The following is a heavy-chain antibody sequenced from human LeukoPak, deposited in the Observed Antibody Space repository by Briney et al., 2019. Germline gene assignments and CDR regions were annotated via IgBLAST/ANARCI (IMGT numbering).Heavy chain of an antibody. D-gene: IGHD1-26*01. V-gene: IGHV4-59*08. J-gene: IGHJ6*02. CDR3: ARQGATTTYYYYYGMDV. CDR1: GGSISSYY. Sequence: SETLSLTCTVSGGSISSYYWGWIRQPPGKGLEWIGYIYYSGSTNYNPSLKSRVTISVDTSKNQFSLKLSSVTAADTAVYYCARQGATTTYYYYYGMDVWGQGTTVTVSS. CDR2: IYYSGST.